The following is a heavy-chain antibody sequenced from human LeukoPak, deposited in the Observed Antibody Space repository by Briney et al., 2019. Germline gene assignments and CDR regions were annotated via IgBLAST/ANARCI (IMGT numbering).Heavy chain of an antibody. CDR2: IKNKTNGGTT. Sequence: PGGSLRLSCAASGFTFSSAWMTWVRQAPGKGLEWVGHIKNKTNGGTTDYAAPVKGRFIISRDDSKNTLYLQMNSLRTEDTAVYYCARGFCGSTSCYQGPFDFWGQGTLVTVSS. V-gene: IGHV3-15*01. J-gene: IGHJ4*02. CDR1: GFTFSSAW. D-gene: IGHD2-2*01. CDR3: ARGFCGSTSCYQGPFDF.